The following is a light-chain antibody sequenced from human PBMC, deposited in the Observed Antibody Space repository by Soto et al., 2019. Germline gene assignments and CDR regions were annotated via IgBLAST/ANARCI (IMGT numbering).Light chain of an antibody. CDR1: QGISNY. CDR2: ATS. CDR3: LQHISYPYT. V-gene: IGKV1-17*03. J-gene: IGKJ2*01. Sequence: DIPMTQSQSAMSASVGDTVTITCRASQGISNYLAWFQQKPGKAPKRLIYATSSLQSGVPSRFSGSGSGTEFTLTISSLQPEDFATYVCLQHISYPYTFGQGTKLEIK.